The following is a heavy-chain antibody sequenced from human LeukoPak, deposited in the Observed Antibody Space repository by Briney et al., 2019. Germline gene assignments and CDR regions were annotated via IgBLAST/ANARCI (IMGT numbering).Heavy chain of an antibody. CDR3: ARSRQEYYYGMDV. Sequence: SETLSLTCTVSGDSISGYYWSWIRQPPGKGLEWIGYIYYSGRTDYNPSLKSRVTISEDTSKNQFSLKLNSVTAVDTAMYCCARSRQEYYYGMDVWGQGTTVTVSS. J-gene: IGHJ6*02. CDR2: IYYSGRT. CDR1: GDSISGYY. V-gene: IGHV4-59*01.